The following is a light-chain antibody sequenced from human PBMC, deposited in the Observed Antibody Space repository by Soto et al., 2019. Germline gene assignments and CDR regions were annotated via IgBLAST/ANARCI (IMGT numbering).Light chain of an antibody. CDR1: SGHNSYA. V-gene: IGLV4-69*01. CDR3: QTWGTGIVV. J-gene: IGLJ2*01. CDR2: LNSDGSH. Sequence: QSVLTQSPSASASLGASVKLTCTLSSGHNSYAIAWHQQQPEKGPRFSMKLNSDGSHTKGDGIPDRFSGSSSGAERYLTISSLQSEDEADYYCQTWGTGIVVFGGGTKVTVL.